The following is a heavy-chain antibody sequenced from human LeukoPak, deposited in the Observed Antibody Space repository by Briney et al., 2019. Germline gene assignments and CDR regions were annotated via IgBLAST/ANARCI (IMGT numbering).Heavy chain of an antibody. CDR3: ARRGVWYSSSWPFDY. D-gene: IGHD6-13*01. J-gene: IGHJ4*02. CDR2: INHSGST. CDR1: GGSFSGYY. V-gene: IGHV4-34*01. Sequence: SETLSLTCAVYGGSFSGYYWSWIRQPPGKGLEWIGEINHSGSTNYNPSLKSRVTISVDTSKNQFSLKLSSVTAADTAVYYCARRGVWYSSSWPFDYWGQGTLVTVSS.